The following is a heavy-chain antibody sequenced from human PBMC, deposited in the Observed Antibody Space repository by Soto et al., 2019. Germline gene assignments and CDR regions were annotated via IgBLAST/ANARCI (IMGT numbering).Heavy chain of an antibody. CDR1: GFIFSTYW. CDR3: AKYFDWFYTPRRDTGSQKNYNYYGMDD. J-gene: IGHJ6*02. V-gene: IGHV3-7*01. CDR2: IKEDGSEK. D-gene: IGHD3-9*01. Sequence: PGGSLRLSCAGSGFIFSTYWMSWVRQAPGKGLEWVANIKEDGSEKYYVDSVKGRFTISRDNAKKSLYLQMSSLRAEDTAVYYCAKYFDWFYTPRRDTGSQKNYNYYGMDDWGQGTTVTVSS.